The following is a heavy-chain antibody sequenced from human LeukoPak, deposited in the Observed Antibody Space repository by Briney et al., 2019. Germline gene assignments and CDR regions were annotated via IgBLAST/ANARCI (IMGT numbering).Heavy chain of an antibody. CDR3: ARHNGKATYSSSWYENGMDV. D-gene: IGHD6-13*01. CDR1: GYSFTTYW. V-gene: IGHV5-51*01. J-gene: IGHJ6*02. CDR2: IYPGDFDT. Sequence: GESLKISCKVSGYSFTTYWIGWVRQMPGKGLEWMGIIYPGDFDTRYSPPFRGQVTISADKSISTAYLQWSGLKASDTATYYCARHNGKATYSSSWYENGMDVWGQGTTVTVSS.